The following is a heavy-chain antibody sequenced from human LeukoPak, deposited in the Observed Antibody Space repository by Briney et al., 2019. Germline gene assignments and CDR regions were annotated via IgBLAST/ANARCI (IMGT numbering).Heavy chain of an antibody. V-gene: IGHV3-48*03. Sequence: GGSLRLSCAASGFTFSSYEMNWVRQAPGKGLEWVSYISTSGSTNYYADSVKGRFTISRDNAKNSLYLQMNSLRAEDTAVYYCARRTPQRALDNWGEGILVTVSS. CDR1: GFTFSSYE. CDR2: ISTSGSTN. CDR3: ARRTPQRALDN. D-gene: IGHD5-24*01. J-gene: IGHJ4*02.